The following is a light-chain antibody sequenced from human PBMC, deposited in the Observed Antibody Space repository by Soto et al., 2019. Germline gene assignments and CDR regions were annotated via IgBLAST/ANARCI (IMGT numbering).Light chain of an antibody. Sequence: QSALTQPASVSGSPGQSITISCTGTSSVVGSYNLVSWYQQHPGKAPKLMIYEGSKRPSGVSNRFSGSKSGNTASLTISGLQAEDEADYYCCSYAGSSTFVLFGGGTKLTVL. CDR1: SSVVGSYNL. V-gene: IGLV2-23*03. CDR3: CSYAGSSTFVL. CDR2: EGS. J-gene: IGLJ2*01.